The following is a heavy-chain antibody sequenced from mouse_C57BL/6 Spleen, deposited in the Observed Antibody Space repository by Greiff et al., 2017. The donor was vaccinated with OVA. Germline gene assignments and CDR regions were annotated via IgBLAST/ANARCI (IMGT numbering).Heavy chain of an antibody. CDR3: TRTPHYYGSRRSAMDY. J-gene: IGHJ4*01. CDR2: IDPETGGT. CDR1: GYTFTDYE. V-gene: IGHV1-15*01. D-gene: IGHD1-1*01. Sequence: VKLMESGAELVRPGASVTLSCKASGYTFTDYEMHWVKQTPVHGLEWIGAIDPETGGTAYNQKFKGKAILTADKSSSTAYMELRSLTSEDSAVYYCTRTPHYYGSRRSAMDYWGQGTSVTVSS.